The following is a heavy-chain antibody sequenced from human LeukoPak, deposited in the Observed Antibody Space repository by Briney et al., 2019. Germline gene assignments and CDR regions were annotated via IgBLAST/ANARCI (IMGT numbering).Heavy chain of an antibody. J-gene: IGHJ6*03. V-gene: IGHV4-59*01. CDR2: IYYSGSS. Sequence: PSETLSLTCNVSGGSISGYHWSWIRQPPGKGLEWLGYIYYSGSSNYNPSLKSRVTMSADTSKNQFSLKLSSVTAADTAVYYCARVPRSYYYYYYMDVWGKGTTVTVSS. CDR3: ARVPRSYYYYYYMDV. CDR1: GGSISGYH.